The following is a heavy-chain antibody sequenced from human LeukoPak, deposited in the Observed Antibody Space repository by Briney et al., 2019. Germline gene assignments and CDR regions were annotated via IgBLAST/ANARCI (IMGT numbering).Heavy chain of an antibody. D-gene: IGHD2/OR15-2a*01. Sequence: PSETLSLTCTVSGGSISSGDYYWSWIRQHPGRGLEWIGYIYYSGSTYYNPSLKSRVTISVDTSKNQFSLKLSSVTAADTAVYYCARVREYYFDYWGQGTLVTVSS. CDR3: ARVREYYFDY. J-gene: IGHJ4*02. CDR1: GGSISSGDYY. CDR2: IYYSGST. V-gene: IGHV4-30-4*08.